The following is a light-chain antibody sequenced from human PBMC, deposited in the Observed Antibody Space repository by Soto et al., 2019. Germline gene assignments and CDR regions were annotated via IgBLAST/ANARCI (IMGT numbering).Light chain of an antibody. V-gene: IGLV1-51*02. CDR1: ISNIGNNA. CDR3: GTWDDSLSGGV. J-gene: IGLJ2*01. CDR2: ENN. Sequence: QSVLTQPPSVSAAPGQKVSISCSGSISNIGNNAVAWYQQLPGTAPKLLIYENNKRPSGTPDRFSGSRSGTSAALGITGLQTGDEAEYYCGTWDDSLSGGVFGGGTKLTVL.